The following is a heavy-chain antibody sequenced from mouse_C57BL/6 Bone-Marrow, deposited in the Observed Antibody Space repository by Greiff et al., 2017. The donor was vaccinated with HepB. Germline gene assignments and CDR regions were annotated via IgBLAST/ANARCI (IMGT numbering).Heavy chain of an antibody. CDR2: ISYDGSN. CDR1: GYSITSGYY. Sequence: EVHLVESGPGLVKPSQSLSLTCSVTGYSITSGYYWNWIRQFPGNKLEWMGYISYDGSNNYNPSLKNRISITRDTSKNQFFLKLNSVTTEDTATYYCASVYYDYDGFAYWGQGTLVTVSA. V-gene: IGHV3-6*01. CDR3: ASVYYDYDGFAY. J-gene: IGHJ3*01. D-gene: IGHD2-4*01.